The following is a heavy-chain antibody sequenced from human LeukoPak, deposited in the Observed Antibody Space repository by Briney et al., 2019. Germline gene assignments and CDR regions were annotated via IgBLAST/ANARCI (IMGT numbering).Heavy chain of an antibody. CDR2: IYPGDSDT. V-gene: IGHV5-51*01. CDR1: EYTFTTYW. Sequence: GESLKISCKGSEYTFTTYWIGWVRQMPGKGLEWMGIIYPGDSDTRYSPSFQGQVTLSAAKSISTAYLQWRSLKASDTAMYYCATLYCSTVTCSFDNWGQGTLVTVS. CDR3: ATLYCSTVTCSFDN. D-gene: IGHD2-2*01. J-gene: IGHJ4*02.